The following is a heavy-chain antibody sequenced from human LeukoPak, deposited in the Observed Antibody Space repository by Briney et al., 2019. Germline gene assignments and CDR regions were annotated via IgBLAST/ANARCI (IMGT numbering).Heavy chain of an antibody. Sequence: TGGSLRLSCAASGFTFNSYAMSWVRQAPGKGLEWVSAIVSSGGTTYYADSVKGRFIISRDNSKNTLYLQMNSLSAEDTALYYCAKGHNRNDYWGQGTLVTVFS. CDR1: GFTFNSYA. V-gene: IGHV3-23*01. J-gene: IGHJ4*02. CDR2: IVSSGGTT. D-gene: IGHD1-14*01. CDR3: AKGHNRNDY.